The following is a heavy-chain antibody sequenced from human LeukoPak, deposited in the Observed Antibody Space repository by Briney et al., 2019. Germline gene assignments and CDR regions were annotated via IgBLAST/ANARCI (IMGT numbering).Heavy chain of an antibody. Sequence: SQTLSLTCTVSGGSISSGGYYWSWIRQHPGKGLEWIGYIYYSGSTYYTPSLKSRVTISVDTSKNQFSLKLSSVTAADTAVYYCARGGYCSSTSCLPLDYWGQGTLVTVSS. J-gene: IGHJ4*02. CDR1: GGSISSGGYY. V-gene: IGHV4-31*03. CDR2: IYYSGST. D-gene: IGHD2-2*01. CDR3: ARGGYCSSTSCLPLDY.